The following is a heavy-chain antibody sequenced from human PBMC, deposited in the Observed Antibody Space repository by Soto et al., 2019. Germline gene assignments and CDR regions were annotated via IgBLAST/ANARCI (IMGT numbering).Heavy chain of an antibody. J-gene: IGHJ1*01. CDR3: AKDMGSSWYGNYFQH. V-gene: IGHV3-9*01. CDR1: GFTFDDYA. CDR2: ISWNSGSI. D-gene: IGHD6-13*01. Sequence: GGSLRLSCASSGFTFDDYAMHWVRQAPGKGLEWVSGISWNSGSIGYADSVKGRFTISRDNAKNSLYLQMNSLRAEDTALYYCAKDMGSSWYGNYFQHWGQGTLVTVSS.